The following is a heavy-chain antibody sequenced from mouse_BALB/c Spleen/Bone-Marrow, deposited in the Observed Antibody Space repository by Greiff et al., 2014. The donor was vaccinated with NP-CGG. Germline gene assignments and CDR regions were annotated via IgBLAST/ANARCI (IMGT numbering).Heavy chain of an antibody. CDR1: GYTFSSYW. V-gene: IGHV1-9*01. Sequence: VMLVESGAELMKPGASVKISCKATGYTFSSYWIEWVKQRPGHGLEWIGEILPGSGSTNYNEKFKGKATFTADTSPNTAYMQLSSLTSEDSAVYYCARELGDYWGQGTLVTVSA. D-gene: IGHD4-1*01. CDR3: ARELGDY. CDR2: ILPGSGST. J-gene: IGHJ3*01.